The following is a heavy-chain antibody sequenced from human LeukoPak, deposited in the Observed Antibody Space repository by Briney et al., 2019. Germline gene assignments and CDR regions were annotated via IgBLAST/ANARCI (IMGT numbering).Heavy chain of an antibody. J-gene: IGHJ4*02. CDR1: GGSISNYY. Sequence: SETLSLTCTVSGGSISNYYWSWIRQSPGKGLEGIGYIDYSGSTDYHPSLKSRVTISVDTSKNQFSLKLSSVTAPDTAVYYCARLRDYYDSSGYSYYFDYWGQGTLVTVSS. CDR2: IDYSGST. D-gene: IGHD3-22*01. V-gene: IGHV4-59*08. CDR3: ARLRDYYDSSGYSYYFDY.